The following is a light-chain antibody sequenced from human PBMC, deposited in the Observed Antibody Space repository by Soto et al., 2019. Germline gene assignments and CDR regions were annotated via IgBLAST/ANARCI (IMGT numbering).Light chain of an antibody. CDR1: ESVDIY. CDR3: QQRKYWPPIT. CDR2: DAS. J-gene: IGKJ5*01. Sequence: TVLTQSPATLSLSPGERATLSCRASESVDIYLAWYQQKPGQPPRLLIYDASNRATGVPSRFSGSGSGTDFTLTISSLEPEDFAMYYCQQRKYWPPITFGQGTRLEMK. V-gene: IGKV3-11*01.